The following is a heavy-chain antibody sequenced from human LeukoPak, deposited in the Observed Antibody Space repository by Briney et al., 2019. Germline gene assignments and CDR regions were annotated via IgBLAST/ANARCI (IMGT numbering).Heavy chain of an antibody. Sequence: ASVKVSCKASGYTFTGYYMHWVRQAPGQGLEWMGWINPNSGGTNYAQKFQGKVTMTRDTSISTAYMELSRLRSDDTAVYYCAREGSGSYGLGYWGQGTLVTVSS. V-gene: IGHV1-2*02. CDR2: INPNSGGT. D-gene: IGHD1-26*01. CDR1: GYTFTGYY. CDR3: AREGSGSYGLGY. J-gene: IGHJ4*02.